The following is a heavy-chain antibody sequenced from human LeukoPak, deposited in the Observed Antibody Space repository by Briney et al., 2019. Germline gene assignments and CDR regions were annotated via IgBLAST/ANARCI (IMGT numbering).Heavy chain of an antibody. J-gene: IGHJ5*02. CDR2: ISSSSSTI. V-gene: IGHV3-48*01. Sequence: PGGSLRLSCAASGFTLSSYSMNWARQAPGKGLEWVSFISSSSSTIYYADSVKGRFIISRDNAKNSLYLQMNSLRAEDTAVYYCARESWFDPWGQGILVTVSS. CDR3: ARESWFDP. CDR1: GFTLSSYS.